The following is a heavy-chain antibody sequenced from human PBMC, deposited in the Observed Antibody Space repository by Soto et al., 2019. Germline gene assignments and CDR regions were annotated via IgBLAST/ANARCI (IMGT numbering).Heavy chain of an antibody. CDR3: ARVLGRGIVGARFFDY. Sequence: QVQLQESGPGLVKPSQTLSLTCTVSGGSISSGGYYWSWIRQHPGKGLEWIGYIYYSGSTYYNPSLKSRVTISVDTSKNQFSLKLSSVTAADTAVYYCARVLGRGIVGARFFDYWGQGTLVTVSS. CDR1: GGSISSGGYY. D-gene: IGHD1-26*01. CDR2: IYYSGST. J-gene: IGHJ4*02. V-gene: IGHV4-31*03.